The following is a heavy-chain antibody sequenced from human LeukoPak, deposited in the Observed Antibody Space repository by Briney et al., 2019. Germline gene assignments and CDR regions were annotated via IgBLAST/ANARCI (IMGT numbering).Heavy chain of an antibody. CDR1: GFTFSSYG. CDR3: ALRRNFCFDY. V-gene: IGHV3-30*02. D-gene: IGHD3-3*01. CDR2: IRYDGSNK. J-gene: IGHJ4*02. Sequence: PGGSLRLSCAASGFTFSSYGMHWVRQAPGKGLEWVAFIRYDGSNKYYADSVKGRFTISRDNAKNSLYLQMNSLRGEDTAVYYCALRRNFCFDYWGRGTLVTVSS.